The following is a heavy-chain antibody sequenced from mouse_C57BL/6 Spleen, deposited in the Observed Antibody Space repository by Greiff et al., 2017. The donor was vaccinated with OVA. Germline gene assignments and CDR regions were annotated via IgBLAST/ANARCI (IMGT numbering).Heavy chain of an antibody. CDR1: GYAFSSSW. V-gene: IGHV1-82*01. J-gene: IGHJ3*01. CDR2: IYPGDGGP. D-gene: IGHD1-1*01. Sequence: VQLQQSGPELVKPGASVKISCKASGYAFSSSWMNWVKQRPGKGLAWIGRIYPGDGGPNYNGKCKGKGNMSGEKDSSTAYMQLSSRTSEDSAVYFWASPYYYGSSSWFAYWGQGTLVTVSA. CDR3: ASPYYYGSSSWFAY.